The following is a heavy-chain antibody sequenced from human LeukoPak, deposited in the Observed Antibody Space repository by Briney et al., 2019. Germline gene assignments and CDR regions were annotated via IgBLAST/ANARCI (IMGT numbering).Heavy chain of an antibody. V-gene: IGHV3-21*01. CDR1: GFTFSSYS. J-gene: IGHJ4*02. Sequence: GGSLRLSCAASGFTFSSYSMNWVRQAPGKGLEWVSSISSSSSYIYYADSVKGRFTISRDNAKNSLYLQMNSLRAEDTAVYYCARDWGGNPYYFDYWGQGTLVTVSS. CDR2: ISSSSSYI. D-gene: IGHD4-23*01. CDR3: ARDWGGNPYYFDY.